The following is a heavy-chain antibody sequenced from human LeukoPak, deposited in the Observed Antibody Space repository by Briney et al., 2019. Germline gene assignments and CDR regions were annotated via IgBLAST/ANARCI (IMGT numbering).Heavy chain of an antibody. J-gene: IGHJ6*02. Sequence: SVKVSCKASGGTFNSYALSWVRQAPGQGLEWMGGIIPIFGTANYAQKFQGRVTITADESTSTAYMELSSLRSEDTAVYYCARGTPIAVAGTMEYYYGMDVWGQGTTVIVSS. V-gene: IGHV1-69*13. CDR3: ARGTPIAVAGTMEYYYGMDV. CDR1: GGTFNSYA. D-gene: IGHD6-19*01. CDR2: IIPIFGTA.